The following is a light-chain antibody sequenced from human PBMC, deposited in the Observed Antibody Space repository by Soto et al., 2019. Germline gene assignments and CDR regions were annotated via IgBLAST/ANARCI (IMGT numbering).Light chain of an antibody. J-gene: IGLJ1*01. CDR3: QSYDSGFKNV. CDR1: GGSIASNY. V-gene: IGLV6-57*03. CDR2: EDN. Sequence: QSVSGAPGKTVTISCTRSGGSIASNYVQWYQQRPGRAPTTLLYEDNQRPSGVPDRFSGSIDSYSNSASLTISGLKTEDEADYYCQSYDSGFKNVFGTGTQLTVL.